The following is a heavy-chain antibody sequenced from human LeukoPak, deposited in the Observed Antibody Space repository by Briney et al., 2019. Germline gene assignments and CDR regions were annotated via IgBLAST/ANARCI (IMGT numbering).Heavy chain of an antibody. Sequence: PGGSLRLSCAASGFTFSSYAMSWVRQAPGKGLEWVSAISGSDGSTYYADSVKGRFTISRDNAKNTLYLQMNSLRAEDTAVYYCARIGAATYAFDIWGQGTMVTVSS. CDR1: GFTFSSYA. J-gene: IGHJ3*02. V-gene: IGHV3-23*01. CDR3: ARIGAATYAFDI. D-gene: IGHD1-26*01. CDR2: ISGSDGST.